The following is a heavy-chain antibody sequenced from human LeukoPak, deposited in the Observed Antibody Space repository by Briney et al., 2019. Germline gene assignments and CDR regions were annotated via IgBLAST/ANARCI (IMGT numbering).Heavy chain of an antibody. CDR3: ASLVGTHYYYGMDV. J-gene: IGHJ6*02. Sequence: AGGSLRLSCVASGFTFRSHAMSWVRQAPGKGLEWVAVIWYDGSNKYYADSVKGRFTISRDNSKNTLYLQMNSLRAEDTAVYYCASLVGTHYYYGMDVWGQGTTVTVSS. D-gene: IGHD2-21*02. CDR2: IWYDGSNK. V-gene: IGHV3-33*08. CDR1: GFTFRSHA.